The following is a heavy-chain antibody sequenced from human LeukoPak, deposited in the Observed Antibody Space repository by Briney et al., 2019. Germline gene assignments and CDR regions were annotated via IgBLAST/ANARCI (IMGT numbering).Heavy chain of an antibody. V-gene: IGHV3-48*03. D-gene: IGHD6-19*01. CDR1: GFTFSSYE. CDR2: ISSSGSPI. Sequence: PRGSLRLSCAASGFTFSSYEMNWVRQAPGKGLEWVSYISSSGSPIYYADSVEGRFTISRDNAKNSLYLQMNSLRAEDTAVYYCVLRGAVAAADFWGQGTLVTVSS. J-gene: IGHJ4*02. CDR3: VLRGAVAAADF.